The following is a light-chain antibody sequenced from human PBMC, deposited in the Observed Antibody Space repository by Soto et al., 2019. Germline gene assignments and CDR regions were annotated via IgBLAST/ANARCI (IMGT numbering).Light chain of an antibody. V-gene: IGKV3-11*01. Sequence: EIELTQSPATLSLSPGERATLSCRASQSVSSFLVWYQQKPGQAPRLLIYDAVNRVTGIPARFSGSGSGTDFTLTISSLEPEDFAVYYCQHRSNSPRLTFGGGTKVEIK. CDR3: QHRSNSPRLT. J-gene: IGKJ4*01. CDR2: DAV. CDR1: QSVSSF.